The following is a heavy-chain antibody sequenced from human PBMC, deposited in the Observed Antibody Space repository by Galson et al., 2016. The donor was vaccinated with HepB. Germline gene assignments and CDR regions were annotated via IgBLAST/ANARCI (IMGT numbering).Heavy chain of an antibody. J-gene: IGHJ6*03. CDR1: GFNLMNYA. CDR2: ISKDGGNK. Sequence: SLRLSCAASGFNLMNYAMHWVRQAPGKGLEWVAVISKDGGNKYYADSVKGRFTIARDNPRNTLYLQMNSLRVEDTAVYFCARTSYRECTGTRCVNFRYYYYYMDVWGKGTTVTVSS. D-gene: IGHD2-2*01. CDR3: ARTSYRECTGTRCVNFRYYYYYMDV. V-gene: IGHV3-30-3*01.